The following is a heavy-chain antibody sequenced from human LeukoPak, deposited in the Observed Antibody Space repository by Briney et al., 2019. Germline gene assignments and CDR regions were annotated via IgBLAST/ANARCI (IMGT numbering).Heavy chain of an antibody. CDR1: GYSFTSYW. CDR2: IYPGDSDT. J-gene: IGHJ6*02. Sequence: GESLQISCQGSGYSFTSYWIGWVRQMPGKGLEWMGIIYPGDSDTRYSPSFQGQVTISADKHISTAYLQWSSLKASDTAMYYCARSYYYDSSGTSLDVWGQGTTVTVSS. V-gene: IGHV5-51*04. CDR3: ARSYYYDSSGTSLDV. D-gene: IGHD3-22*01.